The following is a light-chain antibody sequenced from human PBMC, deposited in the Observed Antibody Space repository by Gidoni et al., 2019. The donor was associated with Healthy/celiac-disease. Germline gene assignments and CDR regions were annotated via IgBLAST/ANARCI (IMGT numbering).Light chain of an antibody. J-gene: IGKJ5*01. CDR2: DAS. V-gene: IGKV3-11*01. CDR1: QSVSSY. CDR3: QQRSNWPPIT. Sequence: ELVLTQSPATLSLSPGERATLSCRASQSVSSYFAWYQQKPGQAPRLLIYDASNRATGTPARFSGSGSGTDFTITISSREPEDFAVYYCQQRSNWPPITFGQGTRLEIK.